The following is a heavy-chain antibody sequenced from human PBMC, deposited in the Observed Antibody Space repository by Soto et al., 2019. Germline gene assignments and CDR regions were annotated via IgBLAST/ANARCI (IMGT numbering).Heavy chain of an antibody. V-gene: IGHV5-51*01. D-gene: IGHD1-1*01. CDR1: GYSFTSYW. J-gene: IGHJ6*02. CDR2: IYPGDSDT. CDR3: ASCAWKFFNTGDM. Sequence: GESLKISCEGSGYSFTSYWIAWVRQMPGKGLEWMGIIYPGDSDTRYSPSFQGQVTISADKSIRTVYLQWSSLKASDTAMYYCASCAWKFFNTGDMWGQETTVTVSS.